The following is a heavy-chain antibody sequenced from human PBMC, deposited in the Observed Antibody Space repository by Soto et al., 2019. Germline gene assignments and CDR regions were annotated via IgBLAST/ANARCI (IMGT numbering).Heavy chain of an antibody. CDR1: GGTFSSYA. J-gene: IGHJ4*02. CDR3: ALVGPRVVDWVGIPQDYFDY. D-gene: IGHD1-26*01. Sequence: QVQLVQSGAEVKKPGSSVKVSCKASGGTFSSYAISWVRQAPGQGLEWMGGIIPIFGTGNYAQKFQGRVTITADESTRPDYMELRSMRSEDTDVYYCALVGPRVVDWVGIPQDYFDYWGQGTLVT. CDR2: IIPIFGTG. V-gene: IGHV1-69*01.